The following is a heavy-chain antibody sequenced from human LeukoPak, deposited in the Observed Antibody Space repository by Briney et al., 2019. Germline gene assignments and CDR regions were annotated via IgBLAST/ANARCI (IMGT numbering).Heavy chain of an antibody. CDR3: ARGYSGYDPPDY. Sequence: GGSLRLSCAASGFTVSSNYMSWVRQAPGKGLEWVSVIYSGGSTYYADSVKGRFTISRDNSKNTLYLQMNSLRAEDTAVCYCARGYSGYDPPDYWGQGTLVTVSS. D-gene: IGHD5-12*01. J-gene: IGHJ4*02. CDR2: IYSGGST. CDR1: GFTVSSNY. V-gene: IGHV3-53*01.